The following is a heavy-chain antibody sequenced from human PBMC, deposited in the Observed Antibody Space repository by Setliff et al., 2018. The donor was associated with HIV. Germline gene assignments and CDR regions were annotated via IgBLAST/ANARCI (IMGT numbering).Heavy chain of an antibody. CDR1: GYNFVSYG. CDR2: INTYNGNT. J-gene: IGHJ5*02. Sequence: ASVKVSCKTSGYNFVSYGINWLRQAPGQGLEWMGWINTYNGNTKYGQKFQGSVTMTTDTSTSTGYMELRNLRSDDTAVYFCARGGPARVAVLYWFDPWGQGTLVTVSS. CDR3: ARGGPARVAVLYWFDP. V-gene: IGHV1-18*01. D-gene: IGHD2-21*01.